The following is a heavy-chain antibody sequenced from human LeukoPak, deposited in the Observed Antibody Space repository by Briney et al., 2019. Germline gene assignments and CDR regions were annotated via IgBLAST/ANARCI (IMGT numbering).Heavy chain of an antibody. J-gene: IGHJ4*02. Sequence: ASVNVSCKASGYTFASYGISWVRQAPGQGIEWMGWISAYNGNTNYAQKLQGRVTMTTDTSTSTAYMELRSLRSDDTAVYYCARVDLERPIDYWGQGTLVTVSS. D-gene: IGHD1-1*01. CDR1: GYTFASYG. CDR2: ISAYNGNT. CDR3: ARVDLERPIDY. V-gene: IGHV1-18*01.